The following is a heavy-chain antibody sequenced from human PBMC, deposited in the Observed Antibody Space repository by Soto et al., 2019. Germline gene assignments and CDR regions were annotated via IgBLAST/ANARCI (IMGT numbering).Heavy chain of an antibody. J-gene: IGHJ4*02. CDR1: GYSFTSYW. CDR3: ARHGGYPRDYYYGSGSAGWLVDY. Sequence: PGESLKISCKGSGYSFTSYWIGWVRQMPGKGLEWMGIIYPGDSDTRYSPSFQGQVTISADKSISTAYLQWSSLKASDTAMYYCARHGGYPRDYYYGSGSAGWLVDYWGQGTLVTVSS. CDR2: IYPGDSDT. V-gene: IGHV5-51*01. D-gene: IGHD3-10*01.